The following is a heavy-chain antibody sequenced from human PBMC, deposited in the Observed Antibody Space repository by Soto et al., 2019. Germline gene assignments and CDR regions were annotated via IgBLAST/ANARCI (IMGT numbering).Heavy chain of an antibody. V-gene: IGHV3-23*01. CDR3: AKDLVGSNADYYDY. CDR2: ISGSGGST. J-gene: IGHJ4*02. Sequence: GGSLRLSCAASGFTFSSYAMSWVRQAPGKGMEWVAAISGSGGSTYYADSVKGRFTISRENSKNTLYLQTNSLRAEDAAVYYCAKDLVGSNADYYDYWGQGTLVTVSS. D-gene: IGHD2-15*01. CDR1: GFTFSSYA.